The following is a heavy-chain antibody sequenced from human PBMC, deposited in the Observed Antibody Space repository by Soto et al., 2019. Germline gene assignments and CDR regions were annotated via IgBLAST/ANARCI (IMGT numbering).Heavy chain of an antibody. CDR2: IYYSGST. D-gene: IGHD2-8*01. CDR3: ARGGTTNIVHYYYDMDV. V-gene: IGHV4-59*01. J-gene: IGHJ6*02. Sequence: KASETLSLTCTVSGGSISSYYWSWIRQPPGKGLEWIGYIYYSGSTNYNPPLKMRVTISLETSKNQFSLKLSSVTAAVTDVYYCARGGTTNIVHYYYDMDVWGQGTTVTVSS. CDR1: GGSISSYY.